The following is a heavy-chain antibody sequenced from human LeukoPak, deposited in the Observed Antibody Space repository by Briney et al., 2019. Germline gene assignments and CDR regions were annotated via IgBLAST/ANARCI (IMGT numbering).Heavy chain of an antibody. CDR3: AREDPYGSGSYSRNWFDP. CDR1: GGSISSYY. Sequence: PSETLSLTCTVSGGSISSYYWSWIRQPAGKGLEWIGRIYTSGSTNYNPSLKSRVTISVDTSKNQFSLKLSSVTAADTAVYYCAREDPYGSGSYSRNWFDPWGQGTLVTVSS. D-gene: IGHD3-10*01. CDR2: IYTSGST. V-gene: IGHV4-4*07. J-gene: IGHJ5*02.